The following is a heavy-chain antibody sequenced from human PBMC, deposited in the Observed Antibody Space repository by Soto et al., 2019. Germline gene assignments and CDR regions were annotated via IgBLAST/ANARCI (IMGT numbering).Heavy chain of an antibody. J-gene: IGHJ5*02. D-gene: IGHD1-1*01. CDR2: IYATGTT. CDR3: VRDGTKNLRDWFDP. Sequence: SETLSLTCTVSAASLAGYYWSWIRQPPGKGLGWIGRIYATGTTDYNPSLKSRLTMSVDMSKKQFSLTLRSVTAADTAMYYCVRDGTKNLRDWFDPWGQGILVTVSS. V-gene: IGHV4-4*07. CDR1: AASLAGYY.